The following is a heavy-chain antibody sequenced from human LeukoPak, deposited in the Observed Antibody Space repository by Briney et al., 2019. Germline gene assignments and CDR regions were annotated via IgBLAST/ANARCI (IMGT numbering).Heavy chain of an antibody. CDR2: IIPIFGTA. J-gene: IGHJ4*02. CDR1: GGTFSSYA. V-gene: IGHV1-69*05. Sequence: VASVKVSCKASGGTFSSYAISWVRQAPGQGLEWMGGIIPIFGTANYAQKFQGRVTMTRDMSTSTVYMELSSLRSEDTAVYYCARGIQSGSYAVYWGQGTLVTVSS. D-gene: IGHD1-26*01. CDR3: ARGIQSGSYAVY.